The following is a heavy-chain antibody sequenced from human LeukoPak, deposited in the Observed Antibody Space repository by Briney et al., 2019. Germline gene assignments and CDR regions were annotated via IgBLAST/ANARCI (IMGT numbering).Heavy chain of an antibody. V-gene: IGHV1-2*02. CDR3: ARESNSGSYFEGGAFDY. J-gene: IGHJ4*02. Sequence: ASVKVSCKASGYTFTGYYMHWVRQAPGQGLEWMGWINPNSGGTNYAQKFQGRVTMTRDTSISTAYMELSRLGSDDTAVYYCARESNSGSYFEGGAFDYWGQGTLVTVSS. CDR2: INPNSGGT. CDR1: GYTFTGYY. D-gene: IGHD1-26*01.